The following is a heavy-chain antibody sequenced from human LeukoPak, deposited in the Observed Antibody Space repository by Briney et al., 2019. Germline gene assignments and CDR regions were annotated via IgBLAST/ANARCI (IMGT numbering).Heavy chain of an antibody. CDR3: ARDPDNLYYFDY. CDR2: IIPIFGTA. CDR1: GYTLTELS. D-gene: IGHD1-14*01. J-gene: IGHJ4*02. V-gene: IGHV1-69*13. Sequence: SVKVSCKVSGYTLTELSMHWVRQAPGKGLEWMGGIIPIFGTANYAQKFQGRVTITADESTSTAYMELSSLRSEDTAVYYCARDPDNLYYFDYWGQGTLVTVSS.